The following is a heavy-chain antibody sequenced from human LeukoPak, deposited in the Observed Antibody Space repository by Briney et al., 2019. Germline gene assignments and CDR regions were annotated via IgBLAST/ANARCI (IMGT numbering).Heavy chain of an antibody. Sequence: GGSLRLSCAAPGFTLSSYGMSLVPQAPGEGPEWVSNIIITGGTTYYADSLKGRFSISRDNTKNTLYVQMNSLRGEDKAIYYCAKNGDRGAYCTGGTCYPYFYYYMDVWGKGTTVTI. D-gene: IGHD2-15*01. J-gene: IGHJ6*03. CDR1: GFTLSSYG. CDR2: IIITGGTT. CDR3: AKNGDRGAYCTGGTCYPYFYYYMDV. V-gene: IGHV3-23*01.